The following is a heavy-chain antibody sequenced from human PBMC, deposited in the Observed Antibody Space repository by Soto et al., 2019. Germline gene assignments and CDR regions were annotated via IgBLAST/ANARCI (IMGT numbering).Heavy chain of an antibody. CDR2: ISVYNGNT. CDR1: GYTFTDYG. V-gene: IGHV1-18*01. D-gene: IGHD3-10*01. CDR3: ASEIVGLWFGELPNWFDP. Sequence: GASVKVSCKASGYTFTDYGISWVRQAPGQGLEWMGWISVYNGNTNYAQKLQGRLTITTDTSTSTAYMELSSLRSEDTAVYYCASEIVGLWFGELPNWFDPWGQGTLVTVSS. J-gene: IGHJ5*02.